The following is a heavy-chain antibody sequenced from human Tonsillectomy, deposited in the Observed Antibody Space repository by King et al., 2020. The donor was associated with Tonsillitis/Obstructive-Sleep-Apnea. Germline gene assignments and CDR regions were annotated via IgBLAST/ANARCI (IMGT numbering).Heavy chain of an antibody. J-gene: IGHJ4*02. CDR2: IYWDDDK. V-gene: IGHV2-5*02. Sequence: TLKESGPTLVKPTQSLTLTCTFSGFSLSTSGVGVGWIRQPPGKALEWLALIYWDDDKRYSPSLKSRLTITKDTSKNQVVLTMTNMDPVDTATYYCAHRSDSNYGFDYWGQGTLVTVSS. CDR3: AHRSDSNYGFDY. CDR1: GFSLSTSGVG. D-gene: IGHD4-11*01.